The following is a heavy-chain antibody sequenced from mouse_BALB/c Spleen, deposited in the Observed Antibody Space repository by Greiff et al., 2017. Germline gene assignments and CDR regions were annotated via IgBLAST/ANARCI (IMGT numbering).Heavy chain of an antibody. J-gene: IGHJ2*01. CDR2: ISNLAYSI. CDR3: AREDLYYFDY. Sequence: EVKLVESGGGLVQPGGSRKLSCAASGFTFSDYGMAWVRQAPGKGPEWVAFISNLAYSIYYADTVTGRFTISRENAKNTLYLEMSSLRSEDTAMYYCAREDLYYFDYWGQGTTLTVSS. V-gene: IGHV5-15*02. CDR1: GFTFSDYG.